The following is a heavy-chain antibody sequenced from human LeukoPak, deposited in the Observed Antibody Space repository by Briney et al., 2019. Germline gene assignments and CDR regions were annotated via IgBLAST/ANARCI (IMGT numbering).Heavy chain of an antibody. Sequence: GASVKVSCKASGYTFTGYVLCWGRQAPGQGLEWMGWISANNGATNYAQKFQGRVTMTTDTSTSTGYMELRSLTSDDTAVYYCARDLKRAVGATTTSDYWGQGTLVTVSS. CDR1: GYTFTGYV. V-gene: IGHV1-18*01. CDR2: ISANNGAT. J-gene: IGHJ4*02. CDR3: ARDLKRAVGATTTSDY. D-gene: IGHD1-26*01.